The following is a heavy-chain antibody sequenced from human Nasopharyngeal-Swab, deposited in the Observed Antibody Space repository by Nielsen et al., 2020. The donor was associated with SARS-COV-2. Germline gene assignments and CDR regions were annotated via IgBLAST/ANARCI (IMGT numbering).Heavy chain of an antibody. J-gene: IGHJ4*02. CDR3: ACFSGGDY. CDR2: IYYSGST. V-gene: IGHV4-4*01. D-gene: IGHD3-10*01. CDR1: EDSISSGGW. Sequence: GSLRLSCVVSEDSISSGGWWSWLRQPPGKGLEWIGEIYYSGSTNYNPSLKGRVTISADKSRKQFSLKLSSVTAADTAVYSCACFSGGDYWGQGTPVTVSS.